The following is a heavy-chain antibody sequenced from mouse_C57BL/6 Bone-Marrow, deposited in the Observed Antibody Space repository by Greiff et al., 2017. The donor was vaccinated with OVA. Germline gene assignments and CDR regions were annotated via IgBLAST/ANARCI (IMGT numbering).Heavy chain of an antibody. CDR2: INSDGGST. J-gene: IGHJ2*01. CDR1: EYEFPSHD. D-gene: IGHD2-1*01. V-gene: IGHV5-2*01. CDR3: ARLIYYGNSYYFDY. Sequence: EVQRVESGGGLVQPGESLKLSCESNEYEFPSHDMSWVRKTPEKRLELVAAINSDGGSTYYPDTMERRFIISRDNTKKTLYLQMSSLRSEDTALYYCARLIYYGNSYYFDYWGQGTTLTVSS.